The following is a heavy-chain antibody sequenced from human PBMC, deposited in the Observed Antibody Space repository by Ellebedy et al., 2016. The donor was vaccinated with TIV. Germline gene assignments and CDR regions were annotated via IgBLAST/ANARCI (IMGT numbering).Heavy chain of an antibody. CDR1: GYTFTRYG. D-gene: IGHD3-10*01. V-gene: IGHV1-18*01. Sequence: ASVKVSXXVSGYTFTRYGMSWVRQAPGQGLEWMGWIAVYNGHTKYAQKFQVRVVMTTETATSTVYMELRSLRSDDTAVYYCARSRLGGGHWYFDFWGRGTLVTVSS. J-gene: IGHJ2*01. CDR3: ARSRLGGGHWYFDF. CDR2: IAVYNGHT.